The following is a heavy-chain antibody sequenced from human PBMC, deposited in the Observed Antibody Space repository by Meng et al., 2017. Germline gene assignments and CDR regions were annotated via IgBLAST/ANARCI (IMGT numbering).Heavy chain of an antibody. CDR3: ARRKIVGATVEDY. CDR2: INHSGST. Sequence: SETLSLTCAAYGGSFSGYYWSWIRQPPGKGLEWIGEINHSGSTNYNPSLKSRVTISVDTSKNQFSLKLNSVTAADTAVYYCARRKIVGATVEDYWGQGTLVTVSS. V-gene: IGHV4-34*01. J-gene: IGHJ4*02. D-gene: IGHD1-26*01. CDR1: GGSFSGYY.